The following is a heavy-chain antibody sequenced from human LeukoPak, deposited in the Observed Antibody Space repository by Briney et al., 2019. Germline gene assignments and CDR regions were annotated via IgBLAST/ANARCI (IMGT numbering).Heavy chain of an antibody. J-gene: IGHJ4*02. V-gene: IGHV3-48*03. D-gene: IGHD5-18*01. CDR3: AREKYTYAFDY. CDR1: GFTFSNDE. Sequence: RGSLRLSRAAPGFTFSNDEMNSVRQAPGKRLEWVSFISADGRTVYYAESVRGRFTISRDNAKNSLYLQMNNLRAEDTAIYYCAREKYTYAFDYWGQGTLVPVSS. CDR2: ISADGRTV.